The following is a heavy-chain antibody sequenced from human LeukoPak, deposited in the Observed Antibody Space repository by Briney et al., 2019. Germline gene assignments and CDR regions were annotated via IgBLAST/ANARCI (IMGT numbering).Heavy chain of an antibody. D-gene: IGHD6-19*01. J-gene: IGHJ4*02. CDR1: GFTFSSYG. CDR3: ARGVRIAVAGNIDY. V-gene: IGHV3-30*02. Sequence: GGSLRLSCAASGFTFSSYGMHWVRQAPGKGLEWVAFIRYDGSNKYYADSVKGRFTISRDNSKNTLYLQMNSLRAEDTAAYYCARGVRIAVAGNIDYWGQGTLVTVSS. CDR2: IRYDGSNK.